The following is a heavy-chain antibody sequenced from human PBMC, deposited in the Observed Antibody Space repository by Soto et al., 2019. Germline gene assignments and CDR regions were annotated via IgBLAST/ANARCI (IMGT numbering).Heavy chain of an antibody. Sequence: GGSLRLSCAASGFMFSAYWMSWVRQAPGEGLEWVANIHGDGGKIYYVDSVKGRFTISRDNAKRSLYLQMNSLRAEDTAVYYCARDFYGGYTYGPGDYWGQGALVTVSS. V-gene: IGHV3-7*01. CDR3: ARDFYGGYTYGPGDY. CDR1: GFMFSAYW. J-gene: IGHJ4*02. D-gene: IGHD5-18*01. CDR2: IHGDGGKI.